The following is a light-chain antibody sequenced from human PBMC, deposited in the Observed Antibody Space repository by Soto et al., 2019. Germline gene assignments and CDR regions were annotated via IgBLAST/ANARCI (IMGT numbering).Light chain of an antibody. CDR2: HAS. J-gene: IGKJ3*01. CDR1: QSVSSNY. Sequence: EIVLTQSPGTLSLSPGERATLSCRASQSVSSNYLAWYQQKPGQAPRLLVYHASNRVTGIPDRFSGSGSGTDFTLTIRRLEPEDYSMYYSQRYRDSPLTFGPGTKVHIK. V-gene: IGKV3-20*01. CDR3: QRYRDSPLT.